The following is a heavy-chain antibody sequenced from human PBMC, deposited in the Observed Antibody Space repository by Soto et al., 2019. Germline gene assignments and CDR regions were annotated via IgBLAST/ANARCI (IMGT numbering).Heavy chain of an antibody. V-gene: IGHV3-30-3*01. Sequence: PGESLRQSFITTAFTFSNYAAHWVHQAPGKGLEWVAVISYDGSNKYYADSVKGRFTISRDNSKNTLYLQMNSLRAEDTAVYYCARGQYYYDSSCSPLFYYWGQGT. D-gene: IGHD3-22*01. CDR3: ARGQYYYDSSCSPLFYY. J-gene: IGHJ4*02. CDR1: AFTFSNYA. CDR2: ISYDGSNK.